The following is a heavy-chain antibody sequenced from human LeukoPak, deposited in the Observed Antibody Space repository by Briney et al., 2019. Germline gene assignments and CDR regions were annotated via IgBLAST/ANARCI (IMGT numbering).Heavy chain of an antibody. CDR2: ISYNGTNK. Sequence: PGGSLRLSCSASGFTFYSYAREWGRQAPGRGVGWVAVISYNGTNKFYADCVKGRFTISRDNSKNTLFLQMNSLRAEDTAVYYCAIEELLTPGFDYWGQGTLVTVSS. J-gene: IGHJ4*02. V-gene: IGHV3-30*04. CDR3: AIEELLTPGFDY. CDR1: GFTFYSYA. D-gene: IGHD1-26*01.